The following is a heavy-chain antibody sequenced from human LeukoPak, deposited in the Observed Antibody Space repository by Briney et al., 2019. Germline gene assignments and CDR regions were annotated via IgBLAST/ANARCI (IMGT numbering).Heavy chain of an antibody. Sequence: GGSLRLSCAASGFTMSHYGVSWVRQAPGKGLEWISGIRSAVETTHYADSVKGRFIISRDNSKNALSLQLNNPRPEDTALYYCAKHFCTGLDCSLFDSWGQGTLVTVSS. CDR3: AKHFCTGLDCSLFDS. CDR1: GFTMSHYG. D-gene: IGHD3/OR15-3a*01. J-gene: IGHJ4*02. CDR2: IRSAVETT. V-gene: IGHV3-23*01.